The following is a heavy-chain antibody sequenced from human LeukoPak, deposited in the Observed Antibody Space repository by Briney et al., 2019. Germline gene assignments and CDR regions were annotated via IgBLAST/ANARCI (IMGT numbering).Heavy chain of an antibody. CDR2: ISYDGSNK. V-gene: IGHV3-30*04. Sequence: PGGSLRLSCAASGFTFSSYAMHWVRQAPGKGLEWVAVISYDGSNKYYADSVKGRFTISRDNSKNTVYLQMNSLRAEDTAVYYCAKEGTVTTFSGLGFDYWGQGTLVTVSS. J-gene: IGHJ4*02. CDR1: GFTFSSYA. D-gene: IGHD4-17*01. CDR3: AKEGTVTTFSGLGFDY.